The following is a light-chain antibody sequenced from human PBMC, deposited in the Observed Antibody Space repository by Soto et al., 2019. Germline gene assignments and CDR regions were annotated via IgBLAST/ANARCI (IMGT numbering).Light chain of an antibody. CDR1: SSDFGGYNY. J-gene: IGLJ1*01. CDR3: SSYTSSSTLRV. CDR2: DVS. Sequence: QSVLTQPASVSGSPGGSITISCTGTSSDFGGYNYVSWYQQHPGKAPKLMIYDVSNRPSGVSNRFSGSKSGNTASLTISGLQAEDEADYYCSSYTSSSTLRVFGTGTKATVL. V-gene: IGLV2-14*01.